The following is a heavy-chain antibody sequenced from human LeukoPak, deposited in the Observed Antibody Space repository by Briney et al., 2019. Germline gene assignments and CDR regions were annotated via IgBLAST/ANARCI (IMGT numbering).Heavy chain of an antibody. CDR1: GFTVSSNY. V-gene: IGHV3-53*01. J-gene: IGHJ4*02. CDR3: ARDHRNAGVFDY. Sequence: PGGSLRLSCAASGFTVSSNYMSWVRQAPGKGLEWLSVIYVGGSTFYADSVKGRFTISRDNSKNTLYLQMNSLRADDTAVYYCARDHRNAGVFDYWGQGTLVTVPS. CDR2: IYVGGST. D-gene: IGHD2-2*01.